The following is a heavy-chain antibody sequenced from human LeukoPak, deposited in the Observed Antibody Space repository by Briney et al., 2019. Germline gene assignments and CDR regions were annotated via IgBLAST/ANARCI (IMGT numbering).Heavy chain of an antibody. CDR3: ARDRGIFGVVIIRRGAFDI. CDR1: GFTFSSYW. J-gene: IGHJ3*02. CDR2: IKQDGSEK. D-gene: IGHD3-3*01. V-gene: IGHV3-7*01. Sequence: GGSLRLSCAASGFTFSSYWMSWVRQAPGKGLERVANIKQDGSEKYYVDSVKGRFTISRDNAKNSLYLQMNSLRAEDTAVYYCARDRGIFGVVIIRRGAFDIWGQGTMVTVSS.